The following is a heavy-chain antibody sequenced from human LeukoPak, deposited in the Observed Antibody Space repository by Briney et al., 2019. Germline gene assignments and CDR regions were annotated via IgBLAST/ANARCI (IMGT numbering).Heavy chain of an antibody. V-gene: IGHV3-23*01. CDR2: ISGSGGST. Sequence: HPGGSLRLSCAASGFTFSSYSMNWVRQAPGKGLEWVSAISGSGGSTYYADSVKGRYTISRDNSKNTLYLQMNSLRAEDTAVYYCAKDPINEYCSGGSCYLNYYGMDVWGQGTTVTVSS. J-gene: IGHJ6*02. CDR3: AKDPINEYCSGGSCYLNYYGMDV. CDR1: GFTFSSYS. D-gene: IGHD2-15*01.